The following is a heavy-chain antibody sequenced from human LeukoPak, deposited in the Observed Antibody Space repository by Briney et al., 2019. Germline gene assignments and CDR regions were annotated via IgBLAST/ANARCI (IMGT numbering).Heavy chain of an antibody. V-gene: IGHV1-18*01. Sequence: GASVKVSCKASGYTFTNYGISWVRQAPGQGLEWMGWISGYNGNTNYAQKSQGRVIMTTDTSTNAAHMELRSLRSDDTAVYYCARDCGYQCLFDYWGQGTLVTVSS. CDR2: ISGYNGNT. J-gene: IGHJ4*02. CDR3: ARDCGYQCLFDY. D-gene: IGHD5-12*01. CDR1: GYTFTNYG.